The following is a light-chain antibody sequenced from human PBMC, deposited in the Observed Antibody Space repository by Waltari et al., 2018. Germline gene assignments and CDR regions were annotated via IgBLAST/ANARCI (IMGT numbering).Light chain of an antibody. Sequence: DIVLTQSPGTLSLSPGDRAPLPFRASASLYARHLAWYQRKPGQAPRLLIYGTSSRAIGIPDRFSGSGSGTDFTLTISRLEPEDFAVYYCQHYGSSPPVITFGGGTRVEIK. J-gene: IGKJ4*01. CDR2: GTS. V-gene: IGKV3-20*01. CDR3: QHYGSSPPVIT. CDR1: ASLYARH.